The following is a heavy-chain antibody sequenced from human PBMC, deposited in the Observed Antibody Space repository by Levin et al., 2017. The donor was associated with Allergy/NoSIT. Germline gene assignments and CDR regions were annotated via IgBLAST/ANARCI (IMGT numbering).Heavy chain of an antibody. CDR1: GGSISSSNYY. Sequence: PSETLSLTCTVSGGSISSSNYYWGWIRQPPGKGLEWIGSIYYSGGTYYNPSLKSRVTMSVDTSKNQFSLKLSSVTAADTAVYYCARMNRRGTTIVAVDYWGQGTRVTVSS. V-gene: IGHV4-39*01. J-gene: IGHJ4*02. CDR2: IYYSGGT. CDR3: ARMNRRGTTIVAVDY. D-gene: IGHD1-1*01.